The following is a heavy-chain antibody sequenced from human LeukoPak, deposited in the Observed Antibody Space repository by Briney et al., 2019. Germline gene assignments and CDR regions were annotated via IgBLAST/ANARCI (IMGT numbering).Heavy chain of an antibody. Sequence: NPGRSLRLSCAAFGFTFSSYGMHWVRQAPGKGLEWVAVIRFDGDNKYYGEAVKGRFTIARNNAENKLFLDMNNLRADDTAVYFCARSVYASGSYMDVWGQGTTVIVSS. D-gene: IGHD3-10*01. CDR1: GFTFSSYG. V-gene: IGHV3-33*08. CDR2: IRFDGDNK. CDR3: ARSVYASGSYMDV. J-gene: IGHJ6*03.